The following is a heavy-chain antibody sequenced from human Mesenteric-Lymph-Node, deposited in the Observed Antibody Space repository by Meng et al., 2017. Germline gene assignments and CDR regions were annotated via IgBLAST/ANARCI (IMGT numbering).Heavy chain of an antibody. CDR3: ARGGGYDSSGWGGELDY. CDR2: TYYRSKWYN. CDR1: GDSVSSNSAA. Sequence: SQTLSLTCAISGDSVSSNSAAWNWIRQSPSRVLEWLGRTYYRSKWYNDYAVSVKSRITINPDTSKNQFSLQLNSVTPEDTAVYYCARGGGYDSSGWGGELDYWGQGTLVTVSS. V-gene: IGHV6-1*01. D-gene: IGHD3-22*01. J-gene: IGHJ4*02.